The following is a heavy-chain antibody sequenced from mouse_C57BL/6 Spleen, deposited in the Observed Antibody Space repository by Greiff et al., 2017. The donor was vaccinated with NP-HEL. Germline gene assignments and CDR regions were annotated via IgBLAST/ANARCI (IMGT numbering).Heavy chain of an antibody. J-gene: IGHJ4*01. V-gene: IGHV1-22*01. D-gene: IGHD2-5*01. CDR2: INPNNGGT. CDR1: GYTFTDYN. Sequence: EVQLQQSGPELVKPGASVKMSCKASGYTFTDYNMHWVKQSHGKSLEWIGYINPNNGGTSYNQQFKGKATLTVNKSSSTAYMELRSLTSEDSAVYYCARTYYSNDYAMDYWGQGTSVTVSS. CDR3: ARTYYSNDYAMDY.